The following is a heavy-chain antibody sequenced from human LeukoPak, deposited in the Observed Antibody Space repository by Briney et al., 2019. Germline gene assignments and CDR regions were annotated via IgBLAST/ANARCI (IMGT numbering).Heavy chain of an antibody. CDR1: GFTFSSYS. CDR3: AKQVEMATNDYFDY. D-gene: IGHD5-24*01. Sequence: PGGSLRLSCAASGFTFSSYSMNWVRQAPGKGLEWVSAISGSGGSTYYADSVKGRFTISRDNSKNTLYLQMNSLRAEDTAVYYCAKQVEMATNDYFDYWGQGTLVTVSS. V-gene: IGHV3-23*01. CDR2: ISGSGGST. J-gene: IGHJ4*02.